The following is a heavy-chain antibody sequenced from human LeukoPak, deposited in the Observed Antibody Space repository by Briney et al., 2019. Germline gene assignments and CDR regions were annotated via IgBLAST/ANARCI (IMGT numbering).Heavy chain of an antibody. Sequence: PGGSLRLSCAASGFTFDDYAMHWVRQAPGKGLEWVSGISWNSGSIGYADSVKGRFTISRDNAKNSLYLQMNSLRAEDTALYYCAKAAAAAGEYYFDYWGQGTLVTVSS. CDR2: ISWNSGSI. V-gene: IGHV3-9*01. D-gene: IGHD6-13*01. CDR1: GFTFDDYA. CDR3: AKAAAAAGEYYFDY. J-gene: IGHJ4*02.